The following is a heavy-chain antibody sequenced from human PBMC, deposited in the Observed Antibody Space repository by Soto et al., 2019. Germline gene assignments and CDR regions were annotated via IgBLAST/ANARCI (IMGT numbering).Heavy chain of an antibody. Sequence: SETLSLTCAVSGYSISSGYYWGCIRQPPGKGLEWIGSIYHSGSTYYNPSLKSRVTISVDTSKNQFSLKLSSVTAADTAVYYCARDAFYGDYGLDWGQGTLVTVYS. J-gene: IGHJ4*02. CDR3: ARDAFYGDYGLD. D-gene: IGHD4-17*01. CDR1: GYSISSGYY. CDR2: IYHSGST. V-gene: IGHV4-38-2*02.